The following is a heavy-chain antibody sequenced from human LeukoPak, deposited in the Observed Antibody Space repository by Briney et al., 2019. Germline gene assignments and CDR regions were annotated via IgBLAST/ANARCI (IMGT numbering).Heavy chain of an antibody. V-gene: IGHV4-59*01. Sequence: SETLSLTCTVSGGSISSYYWSWIRQPPGKGLEWIGYIYYSGSTNYHPSLKSRVTISVDTSKNQFSLKLSSVTAADTAVYYCARIHPVLRFLEWLPEYGMDVWGQGTTGTVSS. CDR1: GGSISSYY. CDR2: IYYSGST. D-gene: IGHD3-3*01. CDR3: ARIHPVLRFLEWLPEYGMDV. J-gene: IGHJ6*02.